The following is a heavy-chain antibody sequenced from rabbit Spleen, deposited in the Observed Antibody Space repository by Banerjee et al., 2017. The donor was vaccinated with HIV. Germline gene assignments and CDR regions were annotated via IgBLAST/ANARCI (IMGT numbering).Heavy chain of an antibody. CDR2: IDPVFGSA. J-gene: IGHJ6*01. V-gene: IGHV1S7*01. CDR1: GFTLSSYY. CDR3: ARGGGL. Sequence: QLKESGGGLVQPGGSLKLSCTASGFTLSSYYMCWVRQAPGKGLEWIGYIDPVFGSAYYASWVNGRFSISRENTQNTVSLQLNSLTAADTATYFCARGGGLWGPGTLVTVS.